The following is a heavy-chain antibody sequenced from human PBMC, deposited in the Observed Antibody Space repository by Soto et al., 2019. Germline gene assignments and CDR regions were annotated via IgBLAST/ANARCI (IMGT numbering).Heavy chain of an antibody. Sequence: EVQLLESGGGLVQPGGSLRLFCAASRFTFRNFAMSWVRQAPGKGLEWVSGISRSGDDTFYADSVKGRFTIFRDNSKNTLYLQMNSLRVEDTAIYYCGKDIYNFDWLLFDYWGQGTLVTVSS. D-gene: IGHD3-9*01. CDR2: ISRSGDDT. V-gene: IGHV3-23*01. CDR3: GKDIYNFDWLLFDY. CDR1: RFTFRNFA. J-gene: IGHJ4*02.